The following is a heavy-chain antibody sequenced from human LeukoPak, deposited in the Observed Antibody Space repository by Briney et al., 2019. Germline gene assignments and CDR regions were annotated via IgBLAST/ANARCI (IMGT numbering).Heavy chain of an antibody. J-gene: IGHJ3*01. Sequence: PRASVKVSCKASGGSFTFTSHAISWVRQAPGQGLEWMGGLIPIYGSASYAQKFQGRLTITSDESTRTVYMELSSLRPEDSAVHYCAGFFYDNSGDAFDLWGQGTMVTVSS. D-gene: IGHD3-22*01. CDR1: GGSFTFTSHA. V-gene: IGHV1-69*13. CDR2: LIPIYGSA. CDR3: AGFFYDNSGDAFDL.